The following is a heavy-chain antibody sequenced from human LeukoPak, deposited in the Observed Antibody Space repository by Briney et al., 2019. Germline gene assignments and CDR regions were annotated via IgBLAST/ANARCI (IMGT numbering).Heavy chain of an antibody. J-gene: IGHJ4*02. CDR1: GGSISSYD. CDR2: IYTSGST. Sequence: MTSETLSLTCTVSGGSISSYDWSWIRQPPGKGLEWIGRIYTSGSTNYNPSLKSRVTISVDTSKNQFSLKLSSVTAADTAVYYYARGIYSGYDLMGIGDFDYWGQGTLVTVSS. D-gene: IGHD5-12*01. CDR3: ARGIYSGYDLMGIGDFDY. V-gene: IGHV4-4*08.